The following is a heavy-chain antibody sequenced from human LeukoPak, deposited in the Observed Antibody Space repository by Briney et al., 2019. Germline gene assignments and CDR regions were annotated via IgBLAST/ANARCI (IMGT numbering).Heavy chain of an antibody. Sequence: ASVTVSCTASGYTFTSYDINWVRQATGQGLEWMGWMNPNSGDTGYAQKFQGRVTMTRDTSINTVYMELTSLRSEDTAVYYCARGLLRFLEWSTENRFDPWGQGTLVIVSS. CDR3: ARGLLRFLEWSTENRFDP. CDR2: MNPNSGDT. CDR1: GYTFTSYD. J-gene: IGHJ5*02. V-gene: IGHV1-8*01. D-gene: IGHD3-3*01.